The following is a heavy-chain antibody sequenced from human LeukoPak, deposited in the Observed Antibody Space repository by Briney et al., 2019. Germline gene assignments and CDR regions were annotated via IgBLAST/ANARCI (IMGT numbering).Heavy chain of an antibody. CDR2: INPNSGGT. J-gene: IGHJ3*02. V-gene: IGHV1-2*02. D-gene: IGHD3-22*01. Sequence: ASVKVSCKASGYTFTCYYMHWVRQAPGQGLEWMGWINPNSGGTNYAQKFQGRVTMTRDTSISTAYMELSRLRSDDTAVYYCARDFPLIVGAFDIWGQGTMVTVSS. CDR3: ARDFPLIVGAFDI. CDR1: GYTFTCYY.